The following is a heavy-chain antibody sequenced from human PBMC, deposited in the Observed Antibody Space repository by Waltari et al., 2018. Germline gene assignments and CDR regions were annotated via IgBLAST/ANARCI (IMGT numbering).Heavy chain of an antibody. D-gene: IGHD1-26*01. CDR3: APPRGAYGFDY. J-gene: IGHJ4*02. V-gene: IGHV3-48*03. CDR1: GFTFSSSE. Sequence: EVQLVESGGGWVQPGGSVRLTCAASGFTFSSSERNGVRQAPGKGLDWFSYISSSGSTIYYADSVKGRFTISRDNAKNSLYLQMNSLRAEDTAVYYCAPPRGAYGFDYWGQGTLVTVSS. CDR2: ISSSGSTI.